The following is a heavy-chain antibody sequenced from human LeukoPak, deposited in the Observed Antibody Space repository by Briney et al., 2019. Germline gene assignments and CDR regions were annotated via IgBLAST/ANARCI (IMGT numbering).Heavy chain of an antibody. CDR1: GFTFSSYW. J-gene: IGHJ4*02. D-gene: IGHD2/OR15-2a*01. V-gene: IGHV3-74*01. CDR3: ARSNLNDY. Sequence: PGGSLRLSCAASGFTFSSYWMHWVRQAPGKGLVWVSRINNDGSSTSYADSVKGRFTISRDNAKNTLYLQMNSLRAEDTAVYYCARSNLNDYWGQGTLVTVSS. CDR2: INNDGSST.